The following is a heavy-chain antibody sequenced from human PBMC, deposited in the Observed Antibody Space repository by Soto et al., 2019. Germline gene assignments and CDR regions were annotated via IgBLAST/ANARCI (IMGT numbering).Heavy chain of an antibody. D-gene: IGHD6-19*01. CDR3: ASGGDGSGHQAFDV. CDR1: GYNLPKIS. J-gene: IGHJ3*01. Sequence: CRGSGYNLPKISIPCVPQKPGKGLEWSGRIDPGDSVTTYTPSFQGHATMSADKSINTAYLRWSSLKASDTGIFYCASGGDGSGHQAFDVWG. CDR2: IDPGDSVT. V-gene: IGHV5-10-1*01.